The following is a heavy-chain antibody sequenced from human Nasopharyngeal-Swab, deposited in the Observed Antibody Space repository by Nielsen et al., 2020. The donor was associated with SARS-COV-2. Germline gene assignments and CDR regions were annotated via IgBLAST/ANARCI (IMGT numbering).Heavy chain of an antibody. J-gene: IGHJ4*02. V-gene: IGHV2-70*01. CDR3: AGTRVVSYDGGAFCPYDY. CDR2: IYWNEDK. CDR1: GVSLSSRGMC. Sequence: SGPTPPKPRQTRTLTFTFSGVSLSSRGMCVSWIRHPPGMSLEWLALIYWNEDKYFTKSLKTRLTISKDTSKNQVVLTMTNLDPVDTATYYCAGTRVVSYDGGAFCPYDYWGQGTLVTVSS. D-gene: IGHD2-21*01.